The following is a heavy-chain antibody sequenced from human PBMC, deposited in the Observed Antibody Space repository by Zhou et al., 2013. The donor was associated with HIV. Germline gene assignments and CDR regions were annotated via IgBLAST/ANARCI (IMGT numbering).Heavy chain of an antibody. D-gene: IGHD3-16*01. V-gene: IGHV3-48*01. CDR1: GFALSTYN. J-gene: IGHJ6*02. CDR3: ARDLEPLADDDYHYSGMDV. Sequence: EVQLVESGENLVQPGGSLRLSCAASGFALSTYNMNWVRQAPGKGLEWVSYIASSSSTTYYADSVKGRFTISRDNAKNSLYLQMNSLRAEDTAVYYCARDLEPLADDDYHYSGMDVWGQGTTVTVSS. CDR2: IASSSSTT.